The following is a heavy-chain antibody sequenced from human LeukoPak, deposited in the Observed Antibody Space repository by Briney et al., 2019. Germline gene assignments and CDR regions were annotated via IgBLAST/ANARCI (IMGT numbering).Heavy chain of an antibody. CDR1: GYSFTSYW. Sequence: GESLKISCKGSGYSFTSYWIGWVRQMPGKGLEWMGIIYPGDSDTRYSPSFQGQVTISVDKSISTAYLQWSSLKASDTAMYYCARQELGSYDILTGYPRGDFDYWGQGTLVTVSS. D-gene: IGHD3-9*01. CDR3: ARQELGSYDILTGYPRGDFDY. V-gene: IGHV5-51*01. CDR2: IYPGDSDT. J-gene: IGHJ4*02.